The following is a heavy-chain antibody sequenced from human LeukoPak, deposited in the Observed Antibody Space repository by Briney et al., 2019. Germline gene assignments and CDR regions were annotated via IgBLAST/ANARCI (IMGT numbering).Heavy chain of an antibody. CDR3: ARLRHSRFSSSWPTDAFDI. D-gene: IGHD6-13*01. J-gene: IGHJ3*02. V-gene: IGHV4-34*01. CDR1: GGSFSGYY. CDR2: INHSGST. Sequence: SETLSLTCAVYGGSFSGYYWSWIRQPPGKGLEWIGEINHSGSTNYNPSLKSRVTISVDTSKNQFSLKLSSVTAADTAVYYCARLRHSRFSSSWPTDAFDIWGQGTMVTVSS.